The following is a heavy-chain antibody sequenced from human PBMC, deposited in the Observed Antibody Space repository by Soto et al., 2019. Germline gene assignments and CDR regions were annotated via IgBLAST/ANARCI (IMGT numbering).Heavy chain of an antibody. J-gene: IGHJ6*02. CDR2: IYYSGST. CDR1: SAPVSSSTYT. Sequence: QLQLQESGPGLVKPSETLSLTCTVSSAPVSSSTYTWGWIRQPPGKGLEWVGSIYYSGSTYNNPSLNSRVTVSVDRCKNQCSRKVTYMTAADRAVFYCARLQGYCISSSCHGHYAMDVWGQGTTVTVSS. CDR3: ARLQGYCISSSCHGHYAMDV. D-gene: IGHD2-2*01. V-gene: IGHV4-39*01.